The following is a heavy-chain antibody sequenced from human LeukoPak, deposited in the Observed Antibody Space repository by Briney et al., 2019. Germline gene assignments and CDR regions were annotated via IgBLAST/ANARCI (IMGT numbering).Heavy chain of an antibody. D-gene: IGHD1-7*01. Sequence: GGSLRLSCAASGFTFSSYAMSWVRQAPGKGLEWVSAISGSGGSTYYADSVKGRSTLSRDNSKNALYLQINSLRAEDTAIYYCAKEGGTTGTTLAFFDLWGRGTLVTVSS. CDR1: GFTFSSYA. V-gene: IGHV3-23*01. CDR3: AKEGGTTGTTLAFFDL. J-gene: IGHJ2*01. CDR2: ISGSGGST.